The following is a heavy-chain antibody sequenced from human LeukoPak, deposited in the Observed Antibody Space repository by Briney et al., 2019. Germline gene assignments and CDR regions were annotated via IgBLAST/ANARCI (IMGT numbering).Heavy chain of an antibody. D-gene: IGHD3-16*01. Sequence: SETLSLTCTVSGGSVSSGSHFWSWIRQPPGKGLEYIGYIYYTGSTNYNPSLKSRVTISVDTSKNQFSLKLSSVNAADTAVYYCARFGGSSGGLDYWGQGTLVTVSS. CDR3: ARFGGSSGGLDY. J-gene: IGHJ4*02. CDR1: GGSVSSGSHF. V-gene: IGHV4-61*01. CDR2: IYYTGST.